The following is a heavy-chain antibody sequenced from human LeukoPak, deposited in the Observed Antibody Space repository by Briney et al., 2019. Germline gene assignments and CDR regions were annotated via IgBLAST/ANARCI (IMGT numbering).Heavy chain of an antibody. Sequence: SETLSLTCTVSGGSISSYYWSWIRQPPGKGLEWIGYIYYSGSTYYNPSLKSRVTISVDTSKNQFSLKLSSVTAADTAVYYCARTYRPYWFDPWGQGTLVTVSS. CDR1: GGSISSYY. CDR3: ARTYRPYWFDP. CDR2: IYYSGST. V-gene: IGHV4-59*06. J-gene: IGHJ5*02. D-gene: IGHD1-26*01.